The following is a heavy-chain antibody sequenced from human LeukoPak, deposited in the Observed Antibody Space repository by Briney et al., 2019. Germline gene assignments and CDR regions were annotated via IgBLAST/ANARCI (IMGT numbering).Heavy chain of an antibody. D-gene: IGHD5-24*01. Sequence: PGGSLRLSCAASGFTFSSYGMHWVRQAPGKGLEWVAVIWYDGSNKYYADSVKGRFTISRDNAKNSLYLQMNSLRAEDTAVYYCARADGYNWYFHYWGQGTLVTVSS. CDR2: IWYDGSNK. CDR1: GFTFSSYG. J-gene: IGHJ4*02. CDR3: ARADGYNWYFHY. V-gene: IGHV3-33*01.